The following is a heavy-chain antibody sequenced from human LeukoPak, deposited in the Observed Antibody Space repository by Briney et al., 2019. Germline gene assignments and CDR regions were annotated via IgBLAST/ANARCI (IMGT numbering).Heavy chain of an antibody. CDR1: GFTFDAYG. J-gene: IGHJ6*03. CDR3: ARVGEGYCSSTSCYVNFYYYYYMDV. D-gene: IGHD2-2*01. Sequence: GGSLRLSCAASGFTFDAYGMSWVRQAPGKGLEWVSGINWNGGSTGYADSVKGRFTISRDNAKNSLYLQMNSLRAEDTALYYCARVGEGYCSSTSCYVNFYYYYYMDVWGKGTTVTVSS. V-gene: IGHV3-20*04. CDR2: INWNGGST.